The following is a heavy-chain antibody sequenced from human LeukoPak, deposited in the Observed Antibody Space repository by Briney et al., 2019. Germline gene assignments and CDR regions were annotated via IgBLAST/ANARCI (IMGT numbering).Heavy chain of an antibody. J-gene: IGHJ1*01. CDR3: ARVRSSSSHSAVYFQH. Sequence: ASVKVSCKASGYTFTGYYMHWVRQASGQGLEWMGWINPNSGGTNYAQKFQGRVTMTRDTSISTAYMELSRLRSDDTAVYYCARVRSSSSHSAVYFQHWGQGTLVTVSS. CDR2: INPNSGGT. V-gene: IGHV1-2*02. D-gene: IGHD6-6*01. CDR1: GYTFTGYY.